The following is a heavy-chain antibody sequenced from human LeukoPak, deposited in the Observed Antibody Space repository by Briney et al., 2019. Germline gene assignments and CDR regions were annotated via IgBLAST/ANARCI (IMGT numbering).Heavy chain of an antibody. CDR1: GFTFDDYA. Sequence: PGGSLRLSCAASGFTFDDYAMHWVRQAPGKGLEWVSGISWNSGSIGYADSVKGRFTISRDNAKNSLYLQMNSLRAEDTALYYCAKGPYYYGSGSPNWFDPWGQGTLVTVSS. J-gene: IGHJ5*02. CDR2: ISWNSGSI. CDR3: AKGPYYYGSGSPNWFDP. D-gene: IGHD3-10*01. V-gene: IGHV3-9*01.